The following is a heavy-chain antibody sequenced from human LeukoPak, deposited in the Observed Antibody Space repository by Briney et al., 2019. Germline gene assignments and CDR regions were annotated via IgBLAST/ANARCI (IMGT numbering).Heavy chain of an antibody. J-gene: IGHJ6*02. CDR1: GFTFGDYA. CDR3: TRNEYGDFQFDYGMDV. V-gene: IGHV3-49*04. CDR2: IRSKAYGGTT. D-gene: IGHD4-17*01. Sequence: GGSLRLSCTASGFTFGDYAMSWVRQAPGKGLEWVGFIRSKAYGGTTEYAASVKGRFTISRDDSKSIAYLQMNSLKTEDTAVYYCTRNEYGDFQFDYGMDVWGQGTTVTVSS.